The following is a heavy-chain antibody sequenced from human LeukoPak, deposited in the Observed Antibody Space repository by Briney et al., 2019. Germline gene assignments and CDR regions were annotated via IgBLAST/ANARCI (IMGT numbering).Heavy chain of an antibody. V-gene: IGHV3-23*01. CDR2: ISGSGGST. D-gene: IGHD4-17*01. Sequence: GGSLRPSCAASGFTFSSYAMSWVRQAPGKGLEWVSAISGSGGSTYYADSVKGRFTVSRDNSKDTLYLQMNSLRAEDTAVYYCARDKRSTVTKYPRDAFDIWGQGTMVTVSS. J-gene: IGHJ3*02. CDR3: ARDKRSTVTKYPRDAFDI. CDR1: GFTFSSYA.